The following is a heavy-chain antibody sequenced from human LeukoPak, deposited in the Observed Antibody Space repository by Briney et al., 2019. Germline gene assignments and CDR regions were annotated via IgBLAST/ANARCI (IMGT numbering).Heavy chain of an antibody. CDR1: GFTFSSYA. Sequence: PGGSLRLSCAASGFTFSSYAVSWVRQAQGKGLEWVSPISGSGGSTYYADPVKGRFTISRDNSKNTLYLQMNSLRAEDTAVYYCAKGGTYGDSPLYFDYWGQGTVVTVSS. CDR2: ISGSGGST. CDR3: AKGGTYGDSPLYFDY. J-gene: IGHJ4*02. D-gene: IGHD4-17*01. V-gene: IGHV3-23*01.